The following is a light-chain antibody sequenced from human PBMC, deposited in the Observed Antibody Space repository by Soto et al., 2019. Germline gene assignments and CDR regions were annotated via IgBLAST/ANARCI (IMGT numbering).Light chain of an antibody. Sequence: DIQMTQSPSTLSASVGDSVTITCRASQSISGWLDWYQQRPGKAPKVLIYDASKLESGVPSRFSGSGSGTEFTLTISSLQPDDFATYYCQRYDSFSMYTFGQGTKLEIK. CDR3: QRYDSFSMYT. CDR1: QSISGW. CDR2: DAS. V-gene: IGKV1-5*01. J-gene: IGKJ2*01.